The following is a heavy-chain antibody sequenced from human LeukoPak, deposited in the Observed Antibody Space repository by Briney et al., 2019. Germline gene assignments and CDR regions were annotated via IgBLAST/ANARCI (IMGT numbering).Heavy chain of an antibody. CDR3: ARGRSLDCYECPFDY. J-gene: IGHJ4*02. D-gene: IGHD2-21*02. V-gene: IGHV3-20*04. CDR2: VDKSGGGT. CDR1: GFTFEDYG. Sequence: RPGGSLRLSCAVSGFTFEDYGIRWVRQVPGEGLECGSGVDKSGGGTDYVDSVKGRFTISRDNAKNSVYLHTHSLRAEDTAFYYCARGRSLDCYECPFDYWGQGILVTVSS.